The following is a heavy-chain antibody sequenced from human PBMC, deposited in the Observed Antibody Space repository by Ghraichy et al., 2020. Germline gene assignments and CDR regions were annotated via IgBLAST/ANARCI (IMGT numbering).Heavy chain of an antibody. CDR1: GGSISNYY. CDR2: ISYSGDT. CDR3: ARHPAPYNSGSAFDA. D-gene: IGHD1-26*01. V-gene: IGHV4-59*08. Sequence: SQTLSLTCTVSGGSISNYYWNWIRQPPGKGLEWIAYISYSGDTNYNPSLKSRVNILLDRSKNQFSLRLTDVSAADTAMYYCARHPAPYNSGSAFDAWGQGTLVTVSS. J-gene: IGHJ5*02.